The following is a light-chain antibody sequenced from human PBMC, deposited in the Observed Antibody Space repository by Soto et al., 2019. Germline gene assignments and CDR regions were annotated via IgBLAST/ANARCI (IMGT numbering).Light chain of an antibody. Sequence: EIVLTQSPDTLSLSPGGRATLSCRASQSVGSSLAWYQQKPGQAPRLLIYDASNRPTGIPARFSGSGSGTDFTLTISSLEPEDFAVYFCQQRSRSLTFGGGTRGEMK. V-gene: IGKV3-11*01. CDR2: DAS. CDR3: QQRSRSLT. CDR1: QSVGSS. J-gene: IGKJ4*01.